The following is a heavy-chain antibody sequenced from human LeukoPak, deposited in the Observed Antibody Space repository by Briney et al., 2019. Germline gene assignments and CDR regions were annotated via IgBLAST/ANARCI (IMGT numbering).Heavy chain of an antibody. CDR2: INARGDT. CDR3: ARGQVPXXRGYNWFDP. D-gene: IGHD2-2*01. J-gene: IGHJ5*02. V-gene: IGHV4-34*01. CDR1: GWSFNDYY. Sequence: SETLSLTCAVYGWSFNDYYWNWIRQPPGKGLEWIGEINARGDTNYNPSLKSRVTISVDSSKNQFSLTLTSMIAADTAIYYCARGQVPXXRGYNWFDPWGQGTLVTVSS.